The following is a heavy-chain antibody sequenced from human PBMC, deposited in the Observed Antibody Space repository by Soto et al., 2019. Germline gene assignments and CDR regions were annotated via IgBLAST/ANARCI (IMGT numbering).Heavy chain of an antibody. CDR1: GFTFSSYA. V-gene: IGHV3-30*14. CDR3: ARVCAPLYSYDFWSGYQRHINWFDP. Sequence: PGGSLRLSCAASGFTFSSYAMHWVRQAPGKGLEWVAVISYDGSNKYYADSVKGRCTISRDNSKNTLYLQMNSLRAEDTAVYYCARVCAPLYSYDFWSGYQRHINWFDPWGQGTLVTVS. CDR2: ISYDGSNK. J-gene: IGHJ5*02. D-gene: IGHD3-3*01.